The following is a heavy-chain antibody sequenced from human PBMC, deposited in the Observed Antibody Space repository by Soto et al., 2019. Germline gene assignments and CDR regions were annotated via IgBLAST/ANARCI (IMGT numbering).Heavy chain of an antibody. D-gene: IGHD2-15*01. Sequence: QVQLVESGGGVVQPGRSLRLSCAASGFTFSSYDMHWVRQAPGKGLEWVAVISYDGSNKYYADSVKGRFTISRDNSKNTLYLQMNSLRAEDTAVYYCAKVMRSGPSRGAFDIWGQGTMVTVSS. V-gene: IGHV3-30*18. CDR3: AKVMRSGPSRGAFDI. J-gene: IGHJ3*02. CDR2: ISYDGSNK. CDR1: GFTFSSYD.